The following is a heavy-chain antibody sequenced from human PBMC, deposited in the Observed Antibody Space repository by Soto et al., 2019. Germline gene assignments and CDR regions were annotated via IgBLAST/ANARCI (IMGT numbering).Heavy chain of an antibody. Sequence: QVPLVQSGAEVKKPGASVTVSCKTSGYTFSNYGINWVRQAPGQGLEWMGWISGYNGNTNYAQTVQGRVTMTTDTSTGTVYMELRSLKSDDTAISYCSRFIMVGGWFDPNYYHGMDVWGQGPTVTASS. CDR3: SRFIMVGGWFDPNYYHGMDV. CDR1: GYTFSNYG. CDR2: ISGYNGNT. V-gene: IGHV1-18*01. J-gene: IGHJ6*02. D-gene: IGHD6-19*01.